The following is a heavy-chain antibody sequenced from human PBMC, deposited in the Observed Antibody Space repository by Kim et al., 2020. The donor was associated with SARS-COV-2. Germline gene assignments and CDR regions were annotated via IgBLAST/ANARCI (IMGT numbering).Heavy chain of an antibody. CDR3: ARHGSSWAYFFDS. CDR2: FYYTGSI. D-gene: IGHD6-13*01. Sequence: SETLSLTCIASGASVTSYYWSWIRQPPGKGLEWIGYFYYTGSISYNPSLKGRVAISRDTSKNQLYLKLNSVTAADTAIYYCARHGSSWAYFFDSWGQGTL. CDR1: GASVTSYY. J-gene: IGHJ4*02. V-gene: IGHV4-59*02.